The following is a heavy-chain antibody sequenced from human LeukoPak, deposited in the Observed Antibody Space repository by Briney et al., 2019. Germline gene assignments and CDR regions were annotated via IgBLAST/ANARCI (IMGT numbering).Heavy chain of an antibody. CDR2: ITGSGGST. V-gene: IGHV3-23*01. Sequence: GASLRLSCAASGCTFSSYAMSWVRQAPGKGLEWVSAITGSGGSTYYADSVKGRFTISRDNSTNTLYLQMNSLRAQDTAVYYCAIDILTGTPGDWFDPWGQGTLVTVSS. D-gene: IGHD3-9*01. CDR1: GCTFSSYA. J-gene: IGHJ5*02. CDR3: AIDILTGTPGDWFDP.